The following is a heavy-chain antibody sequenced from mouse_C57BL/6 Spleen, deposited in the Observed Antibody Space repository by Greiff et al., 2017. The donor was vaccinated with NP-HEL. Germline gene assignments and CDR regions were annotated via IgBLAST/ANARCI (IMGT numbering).Heavy chain of an antibody. CDR1: GYTFTSYW. D-gene: IGHD1-1*01. V-gene: IGHV1-52*01. CDR3: ARSRTVVGSRGY. J-gene: IGHJ2*01. CDR2: IDPSDSET. Sequence: QVQLQQPGAELVRPGSSVKLSCKASGYTFTSYWMHWVKQRPIQGLEWIGNIDPSDSETHYNQKFKDKATLTVDKSASTAYMQLSSLTSEDAAVYDGARSRTVVGSRGYWGKGTTLTVSS.